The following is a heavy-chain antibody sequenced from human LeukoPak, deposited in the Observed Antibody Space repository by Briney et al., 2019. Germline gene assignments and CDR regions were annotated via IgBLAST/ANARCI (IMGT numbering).Heavy chain of an antibody. J-gene: IGHJ4*02. CDR1: GFTLSIYA. Sequence: GGSLRLSCAASGFTLSIYAMSWVRQAPGKGLEWVSAISGSGTNTYYADSVKGRFTISRDNSKNSLYLQMNSLRAEDTAVYYCARDYYDSSGYPNFDYWGQGTLVTVSS. V-gene: IGHV3-23*01. CDR2: ISGSGTNT. D-gene: IGHD3-22*01. CDR3: ARDYYDSSGYPNFDY.